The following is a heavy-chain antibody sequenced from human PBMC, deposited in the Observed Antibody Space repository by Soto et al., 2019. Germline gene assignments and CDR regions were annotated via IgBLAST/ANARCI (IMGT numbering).Heavy chain of an antibody. Sequence: QVQLVQSGVEVKKPGASVKVSCKASGYTFTSYDINWVRQATGQGLEWMGWMNPNSGNTGYAQKFQGRVTMTRNTSITTAYRGLSSRRSEDTAVYYCASERAAAGSNRFDPWGQGTLVIVSS. J-gene: IGHJ5*02. CDR1: GYTFTSYD. CDR3: ASERAAAGSNRFDP. V-gene: IGHV1-8*01. D-gene: IGHD6-13*01. CDR2: MNPNSGNT.